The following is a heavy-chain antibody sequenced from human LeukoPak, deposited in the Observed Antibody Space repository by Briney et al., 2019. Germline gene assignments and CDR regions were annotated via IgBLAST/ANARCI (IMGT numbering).Heavy chain of an antibody. V-gene: IGHV4-39*07. CDR2: IYYSGST. D-gene: IGHD5-12*01. CDR1: GGSISSSSYY. J-gene: IGHJ4*02. Sequence: PSETLSLTCTVSGGSISSSSYYWGWIRQPPGKGLEWIGSIYYSGSTYYNPSLKSRVTISVDTSKNQFSLKLSSVTAADTAVYYCARWARALYYFDYWGQGTLVTVSS. CDR3: ARWARALYYFDY.